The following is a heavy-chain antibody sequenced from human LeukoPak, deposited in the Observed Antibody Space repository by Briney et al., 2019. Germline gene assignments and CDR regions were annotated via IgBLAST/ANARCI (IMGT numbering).Heavy chain of an antibody. CDR2: IYYSGRT. V-gene: IGHV4-59*01. D-gene: IGHD5-18*01. CDR3: ASLQLKGDYFDY. J-gene: IGHJ4*02. CDR1: GGSISSYY. Sequence: SETLSLTCTVSGGSISSYYWSWIRQPPGKGLEWIGYIYYSGRTNYNPSLKSRVTISVDTSKNQFSLKLSSVTAADTAVYYCASLQLKGDYFDYWGQGTLVTVSS.